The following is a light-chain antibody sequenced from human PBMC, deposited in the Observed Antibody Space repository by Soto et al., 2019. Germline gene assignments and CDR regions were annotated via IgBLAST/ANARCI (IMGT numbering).Light chain of an antibody. Sequence: QSALTQPPSASGSPGQSVAISCTGTSSDVGGYNYVSWYQQHPGKAPKLMIYEVNKRPSGVPDRFSVSKSGNTSSLTVSGLQAEDEADYSCSSYACSSNVFGTGTNVTVL. J-gene: IGLJ1*01. CDR3: SSYACSSNV. V-gene: IGLV2-8*01. CDR2: EVN. CDR1: SSDVGGYNY.